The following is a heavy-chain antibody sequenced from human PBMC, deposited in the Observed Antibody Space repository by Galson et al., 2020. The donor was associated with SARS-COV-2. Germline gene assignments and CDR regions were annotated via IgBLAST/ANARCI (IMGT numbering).Heavy chain of an antibody. CDR2: IIPIFGTA. CDR1: GGTFSSYA. Sequence: SVKVSCKASGGTFSSYAISWVRQAPGQGLEWMGGIIPIFGTANYAQKFQGRVTITADESTSTAYMELSSLRSEDTAVYYCASFPVAGTYWIDYWGQGTLVTVSS. D-gene: IGHD6-19*01. V-gene: IGHV1-69*13. J-gene: IGHJ4*02. CDR3: ASFPVAGTYWIDY.